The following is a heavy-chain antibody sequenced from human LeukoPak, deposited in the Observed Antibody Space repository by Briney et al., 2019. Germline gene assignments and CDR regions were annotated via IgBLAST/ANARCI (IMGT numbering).Heavy chain of an antibody. CDR1: GFTFSSYG. V-gene: IGHV3-23*01. CDR3: AKSHHVTAIDY. D-gene: IGHD2-21*02. Sequence: GGTLRLSCAASGFTFSSYGMSWVRQAPGKGLEWVSAISGSGGSTYYAGSVKGRFTISRDNSKNTLYLQMNSLRADDTAVYYCAKSHHVTAIDYWGQGTLVTVSS. CDR2: ISGSGGST. J-gene: IGHJ4*02.